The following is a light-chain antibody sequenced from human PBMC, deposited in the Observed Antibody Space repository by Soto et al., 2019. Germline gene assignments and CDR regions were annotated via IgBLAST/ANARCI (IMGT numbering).Light chain of an antibody. CDR1: QTVSRY. CDR2: DVS. CDR3: QQRSSWPYT. V-gene: IGKV3-11*01. Sequence: EIVLTQSPATLSLSPGERATLSCRASQTVSRYFAWYQQKPGQAPRLLIYDVSNRATGIPARFSGSGSGTDFTLTISSLEPEDFAVYYCQQRSSWPYTFGQGTKLEIK. J-gene: IGKJ2*01.